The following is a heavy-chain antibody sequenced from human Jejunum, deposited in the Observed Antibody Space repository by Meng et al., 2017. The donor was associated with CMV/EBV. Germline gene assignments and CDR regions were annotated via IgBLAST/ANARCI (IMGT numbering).Heavy chain of an antibody. D-gene: IGHD3-3*01. CDR1: FSNYG. V-gene: IGHV1-18*01. J-gene: IGHJ4*02. CDR2: IRPFNGDR. Sequence: FSNYGISWIRQAPGQGLEWMGWIRPFNGDRKSSQKFQDRVTMTSDTATGTAHMELTSLRSDDTAVYYCARDLNDLWSAYYFFFGYWGQGTLVTVSS. CDR3: ARDLNDLWSAYYFFFGY.